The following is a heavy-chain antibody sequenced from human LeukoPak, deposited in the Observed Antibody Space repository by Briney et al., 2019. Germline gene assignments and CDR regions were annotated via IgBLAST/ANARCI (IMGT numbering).Heavy chain of an antibody. V-gene: IGHV3-48*03. J-gene: IGHJ4*02. CDR2: ISSSGSTI. Sequence: GGSLRLSCAASGFTFSSYEMNWVRQAPGKGLEWVSYISSSGSTIYYADTVKGRFTISRHNPMNSLYLQMNSLGAGDTAVYYCARGSRLGVLDYWGEGTVVTVPS. CDR1: GFTFSSYE. D-gene: IGHD2-8*01. CDR3: ARGSRLGVLDY.